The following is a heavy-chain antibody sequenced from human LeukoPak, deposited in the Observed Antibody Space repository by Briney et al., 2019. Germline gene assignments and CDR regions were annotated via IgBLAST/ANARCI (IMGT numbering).Heavy chain of an antibody. CDR1: GGSISSGDYY. CDR2: IYYSGST. V-gene: IGHV4-30-4*01. J-gene: IGHJ5*02. Sequence: SETLSLTCTVSGGSISSGDYYWSWIRQPPGEGLEWIGYIYYSGSTYYDPSLKSRVTISVDTSKNQFSLKLSSVTAADTAVYYCARVGHYYGSENNWFDPWGQGTLVTVSS. D-gene: IGHD3-10*01. CDR3: ARVGHYYGSENNWFDP.